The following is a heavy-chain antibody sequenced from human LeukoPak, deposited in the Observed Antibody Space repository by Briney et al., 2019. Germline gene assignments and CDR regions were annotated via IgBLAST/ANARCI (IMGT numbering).Heavy chain of an antibody. CDR3: ARGRLTPFDL. V-gene: IGHV3-7*01. Sequence: GGSLRLSCVASGFTFSSRDWMTWVRQAPGKGLEWVANIKQDGSEKYYVDSVKGRFTVSRDNAKNSLYLQMNSLRAEDTAVYYCARGRLTPFDLWGRGTLVTVSS. CDR2: IKQDGSEK. J-gene: IGHJ2*01. D-gene: IGHD4-23*01. CDR1: GFTFSSRDW.